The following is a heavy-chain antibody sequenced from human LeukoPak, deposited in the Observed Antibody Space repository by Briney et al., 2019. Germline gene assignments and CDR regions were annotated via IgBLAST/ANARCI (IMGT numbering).Heavy chain of an antibody. V-gene: IGHV4-34*01. D-gene: IGHD3-3*01. J-gene: IGHJ6*03. CDR2: INHSGST. Sequence: PLETLSLTCAVYGGSFSGYYWSWIRQPPGKGLEWIGEINHSGSTNYNPSLKSRVTISVDTSKNQFSLKLSSVTAADTAVYYCARVFAYYDFWSGYYWYYMDVWGKGTTVTVSS. CDR3: ARVFAYYDFWSGYYWYYMDV. CDR1: GGSFSGYY.